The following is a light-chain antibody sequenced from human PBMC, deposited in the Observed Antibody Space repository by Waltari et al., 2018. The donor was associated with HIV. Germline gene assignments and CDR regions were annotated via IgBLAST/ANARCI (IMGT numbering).Light chain of an antibody. J-gene: IGLJ1*01. CDR1: RSDHGPYNV. CDR3: CSYASSTTFEV. Sequence: QSALTPPASVSGSPGPSITISCTGTRSDHGPYNVVSWFQHHPGKAPKLLIYEDTKRPPGVSNRFSGSKSGNTASLTISGLQGEDEADYYCCSYASSTTFEVFGTGTKVTVL. CDR2: EDT. V-gene: IGLV2-23*02.